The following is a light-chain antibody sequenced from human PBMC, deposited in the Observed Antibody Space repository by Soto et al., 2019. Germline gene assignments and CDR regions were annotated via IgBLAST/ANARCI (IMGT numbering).Light chain of an antibody. V-gene: IGKV1-39*01. CDR2: SAY. CDR3: QESYSVPLFT. J-gene: IGKJ3*01. Sequence: DIQLTQSPSSLSASVGDRVTITCRASQSLGRYLNWFQQKPGQAPKLLIYSAYSLQSGVPSSFSGSGSGTDFTLTISSLQPEDFATYFCQESYSVPLFTFGPGTKVDIK. CDR1: QSLGRY.